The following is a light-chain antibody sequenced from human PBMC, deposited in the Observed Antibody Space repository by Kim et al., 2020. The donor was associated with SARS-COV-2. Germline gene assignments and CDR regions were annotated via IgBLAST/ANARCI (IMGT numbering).Light chain of an antibody. CDR1: QGINTY. CDR2: GAS. CDR3: QQFYNYPQT. J-gene: IGKJ1*01. Sequence: DIQMTQSPPFLSASVGDRVSITCRSSQGINTYLGWYQQRPGKVPKLLIYGASTLQCGVPSRFTGSGSGTEFSLTIGSLQPEDVGAYYCQQFYNYPQTFGQGTKVDIK. V-gene: IGKV1-9*01.